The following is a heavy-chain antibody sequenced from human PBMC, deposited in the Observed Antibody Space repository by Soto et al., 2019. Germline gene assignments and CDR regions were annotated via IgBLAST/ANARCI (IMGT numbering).Heavy chain of an antibody. CDR2: IKSKTDGGTT. D-gene: IGHD4-17*01. CDR1: GFTFSNAW. Sequence: VGSLRLSCAASGFTFSNAWMSWVRQAPGKGLEWVGRIKSKTDGGTTDYAAPVKGRFTISRDDSKNTLYLQMNSLKTEDTAVYYCTTEGPPTVTTSTPFDYWGQGILVTVS. J-gene: IGHJ4*02. CDR3: TTEGPPTVTTSTPFDY. V-gene: IGHV3-15*01.